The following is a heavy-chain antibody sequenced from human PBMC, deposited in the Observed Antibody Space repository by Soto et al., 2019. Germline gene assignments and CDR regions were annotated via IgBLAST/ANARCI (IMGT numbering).Heavy chain of an antibody. J-gene: IGHJ4*02. D-gene: IGHD3-10*01. CDR2: IFSSGST. CDR3: ARNYYGSGSYPY. Sequence: PSETLSLTCAVSGGSVTGGSYSWTWIRQPPGKALEYIGYIFSSGSTNYNPSLTSRLTISMDTSKNQLNLRLTSVTSADTAVYYCARNYYGSGSYPYWGLGTLVTVSS. V-gene: IGHV4-61*01. CDR1: GGSVTGGSYS.